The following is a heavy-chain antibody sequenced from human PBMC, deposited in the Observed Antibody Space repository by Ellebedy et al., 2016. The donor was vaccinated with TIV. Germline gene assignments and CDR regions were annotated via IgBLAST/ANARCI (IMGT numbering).Heavy chain of an antibody. CDR3: TRGPGGYSLDY. CDR1: GFTFSDNY. V-gene: IGHV3-11*01. J-gene: IGHJ4*02. CDR2: ISNSGSHI. Sequence: GESLKISCAASGFTFSDNYMNWIRQTPGKGLEWVSYISNSGSHIYYADSVKGRFTISRDNAKNSLFLQMSSLTVEDTALYYCTRGPGGYSLDYWGQGTLVTVSS. D-gene: IGHD5-18*01.